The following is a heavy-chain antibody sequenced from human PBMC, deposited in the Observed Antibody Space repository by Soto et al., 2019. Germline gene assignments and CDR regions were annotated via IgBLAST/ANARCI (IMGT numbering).Heavy chain of an antibody. J-gene: IGHJ4*02. Sequence: ASVKVSCKTSGYSFSSIGISWVRQAPGQGLEWMGWISPHKDNTYYAQRLQGRVTMTTDTSTSTAYMELRSLRSHDTAVYFCARDLDGSGSYYTNYWGQGTLVTVSS. CDR3: ARDLDGSGSYYTNY. CDR2: ISPHKDNT. CDR1: GYSFSSIG. D-gene: IGHD3-10*01. V-gene: IGHV1-18*01.